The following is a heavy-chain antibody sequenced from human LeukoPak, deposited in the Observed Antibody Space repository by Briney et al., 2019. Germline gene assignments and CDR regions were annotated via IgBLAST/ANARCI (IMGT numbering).Heavy chain of an antibody. D-gene: IGHD3-16*02. CDR3: TIERQPYYDYVWGSYRTNWFDP. CDR2: ISGSRSYT. CDR1: GFTFSDYY. Sequence: GGSLRLSCAASGFTFSDYYMSWIRQAPGRGLELVSYISGSRSYTNYADSVKGRFTISRGNAKNSLYLQMNSLRAEDTAVYYCTIERQPYYDYVWGSYRTNWFDPWGQGTLVTVSS. V-gene: IGHV3-11*06. J-gene: IGHJ5*02.